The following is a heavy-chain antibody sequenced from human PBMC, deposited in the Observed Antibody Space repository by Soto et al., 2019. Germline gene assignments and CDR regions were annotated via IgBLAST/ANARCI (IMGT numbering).Heavy chain of an antibody. Sequence: QVQLVQSGGEVKQPGASVRVSCKATGYTFINSAIAWVRQAPGQGLEWMGWISPYNGNTNYAQRVQGRVTITTDTTKITAYKEIRSLRSDDTPVEYCARGQSSGVFDYWGQGTLVTVST. CDR2: ISPYNGNT. CDR1: GYTFINSA. J-gene: IGHJ4*02. V-gene: IGHV1-18*01. CDR3: ARGQSSGVFDY. D-gene: IGHD3-22*01.